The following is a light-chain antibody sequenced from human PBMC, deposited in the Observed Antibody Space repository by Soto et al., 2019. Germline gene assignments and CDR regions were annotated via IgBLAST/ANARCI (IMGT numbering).Light chain of an antibody. CDR1: QSVSSY. V-gene: IGKV3-11*01. Sequence: EIVLTQSPATLSLSPGERATLSCRASQSVSSYLSWYQQKPCQAPRLLIYDASNRATGIPARFSGSGSGTDFTLTISSLEPDDFAVYYCQQRSDWPSTCGGGTKVQIK. CDR2: DAS. J-gene: IGKJ4*01. CDR3: QQRSDWPST.